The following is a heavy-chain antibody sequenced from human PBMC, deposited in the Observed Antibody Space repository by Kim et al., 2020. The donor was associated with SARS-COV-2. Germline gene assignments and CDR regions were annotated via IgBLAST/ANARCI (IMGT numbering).Heavy chain of an antibody. CDR2: IIPILGIA. V-gene: IGHV1-69*04. D-gene: IGHD3-10*01. CDR3: ASVLNGYYGSGSYAQTLDY. CDR1: GGTFSSYA. J-gene: IGHJ4*02. Sequence: SVKVSCKASGGTFSSYAISWVRQAPGQGLEWMGRIIPILGIANYAQKFQGRVTITADKSTSTAYMELSSLRSEDTAVYYCASVLNGYYGSGSYAQTLDYWGQGTLVTVSS.